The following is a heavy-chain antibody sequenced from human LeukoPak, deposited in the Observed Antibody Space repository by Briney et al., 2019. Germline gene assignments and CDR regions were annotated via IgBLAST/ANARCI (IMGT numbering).Heavy chain of an antibody. V-gene: IGHV1-69*13. D-gene: IGHD6-19*01. CDR3: ARGHSSGHDAFDI. CDR1: GGTFSSYA. Sequence: GASVKVSCKASGGTFSSYAISWVRQAPGQGLEWMGGIIPIFGTANYAQKFQGRVTITADESTSTAYMELSSLRSEDTAVYYCARGHSSGHDAFDIWGQGTMVTVSS. CDR2: IIPIFGTA. J-gene: IGHJ3*02.